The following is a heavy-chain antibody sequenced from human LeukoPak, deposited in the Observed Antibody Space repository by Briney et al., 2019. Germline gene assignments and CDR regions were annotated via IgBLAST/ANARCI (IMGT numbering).Heavy chain of an antibody. CDR3: ARSAGDFWSGYFRGLWFDY. CDR1: GFTFSSYW. Sequence: GSLRLSCAASGFTFSSYWMSWVRQAPGKGLEWVANIKQDGSEKYYVDSVKGRFTISRDNAKNSLYLQMNSLRAKDTAVYYCARSAGDFWSGYFRGLWFDYWGQGTLVTVSS. CDR2: IKQDGSEK. V-gene: IGHV3-7*01. D-gene: IGHD3-3*01. J-gene: IGHJ4*02.